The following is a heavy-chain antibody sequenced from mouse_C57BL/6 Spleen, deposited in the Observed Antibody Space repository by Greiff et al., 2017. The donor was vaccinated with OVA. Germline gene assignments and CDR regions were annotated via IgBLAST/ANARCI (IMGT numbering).Heavy chain of an antibody. CDR2: ISSGGDYI. D-gene: IGHD2-4*01. V-gene: IGHV5-9-1*02. CDR1: GFTFSSYA. J-gene: IGHJ2*01. CDR3: TRGYDYSRRYYFDY. Sequence: EVMLVESGEGLVKPGGSLKLSCAASGFTFSSYAMSWVRQTPEKRLEWVAYISSGGDYIYYADTVKGRFTISRDNARNTLYLQMSSLKSEDTAMYYCTRGYDYSRRYYFDYWGQGTTLTVSS.